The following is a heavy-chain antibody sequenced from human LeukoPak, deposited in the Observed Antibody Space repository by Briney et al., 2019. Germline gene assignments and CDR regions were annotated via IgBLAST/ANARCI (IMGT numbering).Heavy chain of an antibody. D-gene: IGHD3-9*01. Sequence: ISYDGSNKYYADSVKGRFTISRDNSKNTLYLQMNSLRAEDTAVYYCARGPEVLRYFDWLIYWGQGTLVTVSS. CDR3: ARGPEVLRYFDWLIY. V-gene: IGHV3-30-3*01. CDR2: ISYDGSNK. J-gene: IGHJ4*02.